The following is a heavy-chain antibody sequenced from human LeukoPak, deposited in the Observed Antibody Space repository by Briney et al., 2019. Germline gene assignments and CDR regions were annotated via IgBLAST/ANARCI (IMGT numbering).Heavy chain of an antibody. CDR1: GGSFSGYY. CDR3: ARDVVAAAGTWDY. J-gene: IGHJ4*02. D-gene: IGHD6-13*01. Sequence: SGTLSLTCAVYGGSFSGYYWSWIRQPPGKGLEWIGEINHSGSTNYNPSLKSRVTISVDTSKNQFSLKLSSVSAADTAVYYCARDVVAAAGTWDYWGQGTLVTVSS. V-gene: IGHV4-34*01. CDR2: INHSGST.